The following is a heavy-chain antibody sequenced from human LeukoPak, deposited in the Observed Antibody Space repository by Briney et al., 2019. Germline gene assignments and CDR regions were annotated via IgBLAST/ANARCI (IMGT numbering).Heavy chain of an antibody. CDR3: ARRIAAAGTDY. CDR1: GFTFSSYE. CDR2: IGSTGTTI. Sequence: PGGSLRLSCAASGFTFSSYEMNWVRQAPGKGLEWVSYIGSTGTTIYYADSVKGRFTISRDNAKNSLYLQMNSLRAEDTAVYYCARRIAAAGTDYWGQGTLVTVSS. V-gene: IGHV3-48*03. D-gene: IGHD6-13*01. J-gene: IGHJ4*02.